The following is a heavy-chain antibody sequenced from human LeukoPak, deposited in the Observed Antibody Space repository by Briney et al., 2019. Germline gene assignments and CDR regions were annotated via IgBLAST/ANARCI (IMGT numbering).Heavy chain of an antibody. CDR2: INPNSGGT. Sequence: ASVKAPCKASGYTFTGYYMHWVRQAPGQGLEWMGWINPNSGGTNYAQKFQGRVTMTRDTSISTAYMKLSRLRSDDTAVYYCAREYGDYAYYFDYWGQGTLVTVSS. D-gene: IGHD4-17*01. V-gene: IGHV1-2*02. J-gene: IGHJ4*02. CDR3: AREYGDYAYYFDY. CDR1: GYTFTGYY.